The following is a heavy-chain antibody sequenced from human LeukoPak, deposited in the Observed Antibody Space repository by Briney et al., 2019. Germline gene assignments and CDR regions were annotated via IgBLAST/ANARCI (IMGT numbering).Heavy chain of an antibody. CDR3: ARAPYDYVWGSYRYGFDY. V-gene: IGHV1-2*02. Sequence: ASVKVSCKASGYTFTGYYMHWVRQAPGQGLEWMGWINPNSGGTNYAQKFQGRVTMTRDTSISTAYMELSRLRPDDTAVYYCARAPYDYVWGSYRYGFDYWGQGTLVTVSS. J-gene: IGHJ4*02. CDR1: GYTFTGYY. CDR2: INPNSGGT. D-gene: IGHD3-16*02.